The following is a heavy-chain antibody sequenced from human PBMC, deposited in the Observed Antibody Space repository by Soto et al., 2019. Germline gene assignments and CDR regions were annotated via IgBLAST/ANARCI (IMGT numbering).Heavy chain of an antibody. CDR1: GFTFDDYT. Sequence: PGGSLRLSCAASGFTFDDYTMQWVRQAPGKGLEWVSLISWDGGITYYADSVKGRFTISRDNSKNSLYLQMNSLTTEDTALYYCAKAGACNYGSYFDYWGQGTLVTVSS. V-gene: IGHV3-43*01. J-gene: IGHJ4*02. CDR3: AKAGACNYGSYFDY. CDR2: ISWDGGIT. D-gene: IGHD5-18*01.